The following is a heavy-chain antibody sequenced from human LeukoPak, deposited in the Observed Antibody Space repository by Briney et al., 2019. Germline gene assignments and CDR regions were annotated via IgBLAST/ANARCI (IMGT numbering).Heavy chain of an antibody. CDR1: GGTFSSYA. CDR3: ARAGQIGWRDGLDI. J-gene: IGHJ3*02. CDR2: IIPIFGTA. Sequence: GASVKVSCKASGGTFSSYAISWVRQAPGQGLEWMGGIIPIFGTANYAQKFQGRVTITADESTSTAYMELSSLRSEDTAVYYCARAGQIGWRDGLDIWGQGTMVIVSS. D-gene: IGHD6-19*01. V-gene: IGHV1-69*13.